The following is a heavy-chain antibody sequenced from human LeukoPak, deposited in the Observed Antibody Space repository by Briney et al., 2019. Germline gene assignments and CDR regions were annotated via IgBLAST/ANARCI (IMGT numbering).Heavy chain of an antibody. V-gene: IGHV4-34*01. J-gene: IGHJ4*02. D-gene: IGHD6-13*01. Sequence: KPSETLSLTCAVYGGSVSGYDWSWIRQPPGKGLEWIGEINHSGSTNYNPSLKSRGTISADTSKKQFSLKLSSVTAADTAVYYCARGYRGRSSSWYVNWGQGTLVTVSS. CDR3: ARGYRGRSSSWYVN. CDR1: GGSVSGYD. CDR2: INHSGST.